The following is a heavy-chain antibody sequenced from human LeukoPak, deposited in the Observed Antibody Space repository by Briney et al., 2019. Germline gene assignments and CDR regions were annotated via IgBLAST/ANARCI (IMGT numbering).Heavy chain of an antibody. Sequence: SSETLSLTCTVSGGSISSSSYYWSWIRQPPGKGLEWIGEINHSGSTNYNPSLKSRVTISVDTSKNQFSLKLSSVTAADTAVYYCAAGGSGYSYGYPFDYWGQGTLVTVSS. D-gene: IGHD5-18*01. V-gene: IGHV4-39*07. CDR1: GGSISSSSYY. J-gene: IGHJ4*02. CDR3: AAGGSGYSYGYPFDY. CDR2: INHSGST.